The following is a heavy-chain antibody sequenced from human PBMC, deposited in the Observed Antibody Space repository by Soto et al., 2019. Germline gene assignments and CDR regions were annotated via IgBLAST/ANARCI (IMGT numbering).Heavy chain of an antibody. CDR3: ATSVVATGTVDY. D-gene: IGHD1-1*01. CDR1: GFPFTNAW. Sequence: EVHLVESGGDLVRPGGSLRLSCEASGFPFTNAWMNWFRQAPGKGLEWVGRVKSKRDGGTIEYASPVKGRFTVSRDDSRDTAYLQLSSLKTEDTAVYYWATSVVATGTVDYWGQGTLVTVSS. J-gene: IGHJ4*02. V-gene: IGHV3-15*07. CDR2: VKSKRDGGTI.